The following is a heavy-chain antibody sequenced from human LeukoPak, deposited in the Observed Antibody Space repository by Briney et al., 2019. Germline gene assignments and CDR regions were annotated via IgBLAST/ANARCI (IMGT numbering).Heavy chain of an antibody. CDR3: AKDYRRFGELFPCDY. CDR2: IRYDGSNK. V-gene: IGHV3-30*02. J-gene: IGHJ4*02. Sequence: GGSLRLSCAASGFTFSSYGMHWVRQAPGKGLEWVAFIRYDGSNKYYADSVQGRFTISRDNSKNTLYLQMNGLRAEDTAVYYCAKDYRRFGELFPCDYWGQGTLVTVSS. CDR1: GFTFSSYG. D-gene: IGHD3-10*01.